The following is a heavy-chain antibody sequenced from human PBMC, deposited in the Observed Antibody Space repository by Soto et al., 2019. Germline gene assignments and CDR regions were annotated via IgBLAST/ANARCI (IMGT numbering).Heavy chain of an antibody. CDR3: ARVDIVTTNWFGP. Sequence: QVQLQQWGAGLLKPSETLSLTCAVYGGSFSGYYWSWIRQHPGKGLEWMGEINHRGNTTYTPSLKSRITISVDTSKNQFSLKLSSVTAANTAVYYCARVDIVTTNWFGPRGQGTPVTVSS. CDR2: INHRGNT. J-gene: IGHJ5*02. CDR1: GGSFSGYY. V-gene: IGHV4-34*01. D-gene: IGHD5-12*01.